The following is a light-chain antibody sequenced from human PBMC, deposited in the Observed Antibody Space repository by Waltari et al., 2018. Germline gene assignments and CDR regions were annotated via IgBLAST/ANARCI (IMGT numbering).Light chain of an antibody. Sequence: DIQMTQSPSSLSASVGDRVTITCRASQSISNSLNWYQHKPGKAPKLLIFAASTLQSGVPSRFSGSGSGTEFTLTISSLQPEAFATYYCQQGYSTPFTFGQWTKLEIK. V-gene: IGKV1-39*01. CDR2: AAS. CDR1: QSISNS. J-gene: IGKJ2*01. CDR3: QQGYSTPFT.